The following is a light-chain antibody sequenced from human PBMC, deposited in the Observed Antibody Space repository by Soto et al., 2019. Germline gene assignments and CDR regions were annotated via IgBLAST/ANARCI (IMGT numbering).Light chain of an antibody. CDR1: SSDVGTYNY. CDR3: CSYAGSPRYV. Sequence: QSALTQPRSVSGSLGQSVTISCTGTSSDVGTYNYVSWYQQHPGKAPKVMIYDVSERTSGVPDRFCGSKSGNTASLTISGLQAEFEADYYCCSYAGSPRYVLGTGTKLTVL. V-gene: IGLV2-11*01. J-gene: IGLJ1*01. CDR2: DVS.